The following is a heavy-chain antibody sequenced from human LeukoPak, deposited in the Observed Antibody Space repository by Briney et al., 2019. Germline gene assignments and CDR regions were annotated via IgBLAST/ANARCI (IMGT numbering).Heavy chain of an antibody. CDR2: IYRTGST. V-gene: IGHV4-38-2*02. D-gene: IGHD3-10*01. CDR3: ARDLSITMIRGVLFDY. CDR1: SYSVSSDYY. J-gene: IGHJ4*02. Sequence: SETLSLTPTVSSYSVSSDYYWGWIRQPPGKGLEWIGNIYRTGSTYYNPSLTSRVTISIDTSKNQFSLKLSSVTAADTAVYYCARDLSITMIRGVLFDYWGQGALVTVSS.